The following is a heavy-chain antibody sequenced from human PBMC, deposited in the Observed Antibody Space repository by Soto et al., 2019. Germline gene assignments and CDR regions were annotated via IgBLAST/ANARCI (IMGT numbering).Heavy chain of an antibody. J-gene: IGHJ4*02. V-gene: IGHV1-18*04. CDR2: ISLYNGNT. CDR1: DFSFTSHG. CDR3: AIYHLELFRFDY. D-gene: IGHD2-2*01. Sequence: ASGRGSCKAYDFSFTSHGISWVRQAPGQGLEWMGWISLYNGNTNYAQQCQGRVTMTTDTSRSTAYMELRSLRSDDTAMYFCAIYHLELFRFDYWGQGTLVTVSS.